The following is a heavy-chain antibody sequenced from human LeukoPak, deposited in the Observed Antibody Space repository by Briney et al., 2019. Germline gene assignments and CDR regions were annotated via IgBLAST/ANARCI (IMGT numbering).Heavy chain of an antibody. CDR3: AKDLGTPTVT. D-gene: IGHD4-17*01. V-gene: IGHV3-20*04. CDR2: LNWNGGST. J-gene: IGHJ5*02. CDR1: GFTFEKHG. Sequence: GGSLRLSCAASGFTFEKHGMSWVRQAPGKGLEWVSGLNWNGGSTGYADSVKGRFTISRDNAKKSLYLQMNSLRAEDTAVYYCAKDLGTPTVTWGQGTLVTVSS.